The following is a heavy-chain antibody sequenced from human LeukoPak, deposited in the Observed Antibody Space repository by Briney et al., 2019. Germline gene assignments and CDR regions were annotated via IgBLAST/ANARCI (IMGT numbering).Heavy chain of an antibody. Sequence: PSETLSLTCAVYGGSFSGYYWSWIRQPPGKGLEWIGEINHSGSTNYNPSLKSRVTISVDTSKNQFSLKLSSVTAADTAVYYCARVGILMVYGRKSYSFDYWGQGTLVTVSS. CDR2: INHSGST. V-gene: IGHV4-34*01. J-gene: IGHJ4*02. CDR1: GGSFSGYY. CDR3: ARVGILMVYGRKSYSFDY. D-gene: IGHD2-8*01.